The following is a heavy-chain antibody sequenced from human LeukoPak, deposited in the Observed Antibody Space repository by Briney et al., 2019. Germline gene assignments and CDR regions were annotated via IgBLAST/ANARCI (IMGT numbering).Heavy chain of an antibody. J-gene: IGHJ4*02. Sequence: GGSLRLSCAASGFTFRNYYMHWVRQAPAKGLEWVAVIWYDGSNKYYADSVKGRFTISRDNSKNTLYLQMNSLRAEDTAVYYCARDSSSSWYWGDYWGQGTLVTVSS. CDR3: ARDSSSSWYWGDY. CDR2: IWYDGSNK. V-gene: IGHV3-33*08. D-gene: IGHD6-13*01. CDR1: GFTFRNYY.